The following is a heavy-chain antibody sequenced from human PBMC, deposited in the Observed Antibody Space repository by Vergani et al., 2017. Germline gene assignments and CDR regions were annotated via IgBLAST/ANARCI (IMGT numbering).Heavy chain of an antibody. Sequence: EVQLLESGGGLVQPGGSLRLSCAASGFTFSSYAMSWVRQAPGKGLEWVSAISGSGGSTYYADSVKGRFTISRDNAKNSLYLQMNSLRAEDTAVYYCARDWTRYCSSTSCYVPSMTDAFDIWGQGTMVTVSS. J-gene: IGHJ3*02. D-gene: IGHD2-2*01. CDR2: ISGSGGST. V-gene: IGHV3-23*01. CDR3: ARDWTRYCSSTSCYVPSMTDAFDI. CDR1: GFTFSSYA.